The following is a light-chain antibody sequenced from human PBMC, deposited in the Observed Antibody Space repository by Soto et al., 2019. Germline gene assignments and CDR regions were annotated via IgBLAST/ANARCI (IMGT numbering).Light chain of an antibody. CDR3: TSYRTVSTYV. CDR1: SSDIGGYNF. CDR2: DVG. Sequence: QSALTQPASVSGSPGQSITIACTGTSSDIGGYNFVSWYQQHPGKAPKLLIYDVGNRPSGVSNRFSGSKSGNTASLTISGLQAEDEAHYYCTSYRTVSTYVFGTGTKPTVL. V-gene: IGLV2-14*01. J-gene: IGLJ1*01.